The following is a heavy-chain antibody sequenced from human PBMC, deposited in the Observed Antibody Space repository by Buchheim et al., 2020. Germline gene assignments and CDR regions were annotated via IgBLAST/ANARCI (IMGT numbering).Heavy chain of an antibody. CDR3: AKDHRSYRYYYYYYMDV. J-gene: IGHJ6*03. CDR1: GFTFSIYW. Sequence: EVQLVESGGDLVQPGGSLRLSCAASGFTFSIYWMHWVRQAPGKGLVWVSRIHSDGSSTYYADSVKGRFTISRDNSKNTLYLQMNSLRAEDTAVYYCAKDHRSYRYYYYYYMDVWGKGTT. CDR2: IHSDGSST. D-gene: IGHD1-26*01. V-gene: IGHV3-74*01.